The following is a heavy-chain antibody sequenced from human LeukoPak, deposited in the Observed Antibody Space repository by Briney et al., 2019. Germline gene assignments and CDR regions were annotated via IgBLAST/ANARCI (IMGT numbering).Heavy chain of an antibody. D-gene: IGHD3-22*01. CDR2: ISSSGSTI. Sequence: GGSLRLSCAASGFTFSDYYMSWIRQAPGKGLEWVSYISSSGSTIYYADSVKGRFTISRDNAKNSLYLQMNSLRAEDTAVYYCARDQRTLYYYDSSGYPDYWGQGTLVTVSS. CDR1: GFTFSDYY. J-gene: IGHJ4*02. V-gene: IGHV3-11*01. CDR3: ARDQRTLYYYDSSGYPDY.